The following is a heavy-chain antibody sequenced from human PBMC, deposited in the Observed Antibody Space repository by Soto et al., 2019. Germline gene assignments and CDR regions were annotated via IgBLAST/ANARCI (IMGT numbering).Heavy chain of an antibody. D-gene: IGHD2-15*01. V-gene: IGHV1-18*01. J-gene: IGHJ3*01. Sequence: QVPLVQSGAEVKKPGASVKVSCKASGYTFTSYGISWVRQAPGQGLEWMGWISAYNGNTNYAQKLQDRVTMTTDTSTSTAYMELRSLQYDETAVYYYAIMVVVASPEKNAFYCWGKGTMVTVSS. CDR1: GYTFTSYG. CDR3: AIMVVVASPEKNAFYC. CDR2: ISAYNGNT.